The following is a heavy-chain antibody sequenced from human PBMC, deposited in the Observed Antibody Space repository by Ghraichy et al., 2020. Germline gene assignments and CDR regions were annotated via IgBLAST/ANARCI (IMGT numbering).Heavy chain of an antibody. Sequence: SQTLSLTCAVYGESFSGYYWTWIRQPPGKGLEWIGEINHSGITDYNPSLKSRVSISIDTSKNQFSLKLTSVTAADTAVYYCARVRLELSRFDYWGQGARVTVSS. D-gene: IGHD1-7*01. CDR2: INHSGIT. V-gene: IGHV4-34*01. CDR1: GESFSGYY. J-gene: IGHJ4*02. CDR3: ARVRLELSRFDY.